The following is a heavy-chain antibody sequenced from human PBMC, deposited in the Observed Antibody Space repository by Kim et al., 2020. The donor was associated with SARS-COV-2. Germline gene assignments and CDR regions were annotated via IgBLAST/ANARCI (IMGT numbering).Heavy chain of an antibody. J-gene: IGHJ5*02. CDR1: GFTFSSYG. CDR2: ISYDGSNK. D-gene: IGHD3-22*01. V-gene: IGHV3-33*05. CDR3: ARDYYDSSGYYSRWFDP. Sequence: GGSLRLSCAASGFTFSSYGMHWVRQAPGKGLEWVAVISYDGSNKYYADSVKGRFTISRDNSKNTLYLQMNSLRAEDTAVYYCARDYYDSSGYYSRWFDPWGQGTLVTVSS.